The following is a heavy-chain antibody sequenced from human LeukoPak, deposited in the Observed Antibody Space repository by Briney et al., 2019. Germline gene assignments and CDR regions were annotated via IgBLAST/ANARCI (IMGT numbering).Heavy chain of an antibody. D-gene: IGHD2-15*01. CDR1: GGSISSSSYS. V-gene: IGHV4-39*07. J-gene: IGHJ2*01. Sequence: SETLSLTCTVSGGSISSSSYSWGWIRQPPGKGLEWIGSISYSGSTYYNPSLKSRVTISVDTSKNQFSLKLNSVTAADTAVYYCARAPRDCSGGSCYLYWYFDLWGRGTLVTVSS. CDR2: ISYSGST. CDR3: ARAPRDCSGGSCYLYWYFDL.